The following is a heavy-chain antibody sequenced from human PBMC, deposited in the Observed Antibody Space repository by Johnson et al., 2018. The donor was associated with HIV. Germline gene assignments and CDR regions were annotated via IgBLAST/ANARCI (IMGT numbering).Heavy chain of an antibody. CDR1: GFTFSSYG. D-gene: IGHD5-18*01. CDR2: ISYDGSNK. CDR3: ARDGRDLVTRGSFDV. Sequence: QVQLVESGGGVVQPGRSLRLSCAASGFTFSSYGMHWVRQAPGKGLEWVAVISYDGSNKYYADSVKGRFTISRDNSKNTLYLQMNSLRPEDTAVYYCARDGRDLVTRGSFDVWGQGTVVTVSS. V-gene: IGHV3-30*19. J-gene: IGHJ3*01.